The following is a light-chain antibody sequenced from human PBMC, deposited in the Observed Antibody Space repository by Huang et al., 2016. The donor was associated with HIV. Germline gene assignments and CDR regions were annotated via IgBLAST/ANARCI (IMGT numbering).Light chain of an antibody. CDR2: AAS. CDR1: QSIRRS. V-gene: IGKV1-39*01. Sequence: DIQMTQSPSSLSASVGDRVTISCRASQSIRRSLNWYQQKPEKAPKLLLYAASSLQSGVPSRFSGSGSGTDFTLTISSLQPEDFATYYCQQSYSTPTFGQGTKLEIK. J-gene: IGKJ2*01. CDR3: QQSYSTPT.